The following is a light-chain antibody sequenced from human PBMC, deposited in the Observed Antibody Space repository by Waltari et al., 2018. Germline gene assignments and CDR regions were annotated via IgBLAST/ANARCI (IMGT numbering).Light chain of an antibody. V-gene: IGKV3-11*01. CDR3: HQRSKWPLT. Sequence: EIVLTQSPATLSLSPGERATLSCRASQNIDSYLAWYQLKPGQVPRLLIYDASNRATGIPARFSGSGSVADFTLLISSLEPEDFAVYYCHQRSKWPLTFGGGTKVEIK. J-gene: IGKJ4*01. CDR2: DAS. CDR1: QNIDSY.